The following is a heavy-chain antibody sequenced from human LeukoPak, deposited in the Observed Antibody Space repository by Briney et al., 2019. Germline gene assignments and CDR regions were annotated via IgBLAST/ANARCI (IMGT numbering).Heavy chain of an antibody. CDR3: ARAPSLGYYDSSGYVDY. J-gene: IGHJ4*02. D-gene: IGHD3-22*01. CDR1: GYTFTGYD. Sequence: ASVKVSCKASGYTFTGYDINWVRQATGQGLELMGWMNPNSGNTGYAQKFQGRVTMTRNTSISTAYMELSSLRSEDTAVYYCARAPSLGYYDSSGYVDYWGQGTLVTVSS. CDR2: MNPNSGNT. V-gene: IGHV1-8*01.